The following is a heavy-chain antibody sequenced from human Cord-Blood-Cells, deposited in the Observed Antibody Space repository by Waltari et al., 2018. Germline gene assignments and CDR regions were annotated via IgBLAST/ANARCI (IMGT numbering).Heavy chain of an antibody. J-gene: IGHJ3*02. Sequence: QVQLVQSGAVVKKHGSPVKDSCKASGGTFSRFATSWFQRAPGQGLEWMGGIIPIFGTANYAQKFQGRVTITADESTSTAYMELSSLRSEDTAVYYCARDDSSSAFDIWGQGTMVTVSS. CDR2: IIPIFGTA. CDR3: ARDDSSSAFDI. D-gene: IGHD6-6*01. V-gene: IGHV1-69*01. CDR1: GGTFSRFA.